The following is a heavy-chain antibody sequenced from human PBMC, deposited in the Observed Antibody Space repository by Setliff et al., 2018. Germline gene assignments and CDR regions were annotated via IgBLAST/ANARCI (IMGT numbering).Heavy chain of an antibody. Sequence: PSETLSLTCTVSGSPISSSSSYWGWIRRPPGKGREWIGSIYYSGSTYYNPSLKSRVSISVDTSKNQFSLKLSSVTAADTAVYYCARLHYDYVWGSYRTSDYYYYYYMDVWGKGTTVTVSS. J-gene: IGHJ6*03. CDR3: ARLHYDYVWGSYRTSDYYYYYYMDV. D-gene: IGHD3-16*02. V-gene: IGHV4-39*01. CDR1: GSPISSSSSY. CDR2: IYYSGST.